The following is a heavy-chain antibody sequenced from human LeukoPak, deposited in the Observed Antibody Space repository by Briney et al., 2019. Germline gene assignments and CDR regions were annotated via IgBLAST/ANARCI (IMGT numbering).Heavy chain of an antibody. J-gene: IGHJ1*01. D-gene: IGHD2-2*01. Sequence: GGSLRLSCAASGFTFSSYGMHWVRQAPGKGLEWVAVIWYDGSNKYYADSVKGRFTISRDNSKNTLYLQMNSLRAEDTAVYYCAKVGYCSSTSCYSYFQHWGQGTLVTVSS. V-gene: IGHV3-30*02. CDR3: AKVGYCSSTSCYSYFQH. CDR2: IWYDGSNK. CDR1: GFTFSSYG.